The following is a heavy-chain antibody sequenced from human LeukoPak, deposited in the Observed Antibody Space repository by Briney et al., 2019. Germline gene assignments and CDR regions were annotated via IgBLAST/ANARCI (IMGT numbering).Heavy chain of an antibody. Sequence: GGSLRLSCAASGFIFSIYWMSWVRQAPGKGLEWVAYIKQDGSEKYYVDSVKGRFTISRDNAKNSLFLQMNSLRVEDTAVYYCAREGGFCSGGSCWGAFDIWGQGTMVTVSS. D-gene: IGHD2-15*01. CDR3: AREGGFCSGGSCWGAFDI. CDR1: GFIFSIYW. V-gene: IGHV3-7*01. CDR2: IKQDGSEK. J-gene: IGHJ3*02.